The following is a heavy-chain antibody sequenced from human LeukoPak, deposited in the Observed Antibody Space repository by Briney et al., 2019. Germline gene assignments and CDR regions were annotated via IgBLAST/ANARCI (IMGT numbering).Heavy chain of an antibody. J-gene: IGHJ4*01. CDR1: KFSFNNAW. D-gene: IGHD5-12*01. CDR2: IKSKADDGKT. CDR3: PTRDTQRMPIVGTIVVNDY. Sequence: GRSLRLSCAASKFSFNNAWISWVRQAPGKWREWVGLIKSKADDGKTEYAAHVTGRFTISKDDSKNTLYLQMNSMKTADTAVYYCPTRDTQRMPIVGTIVVNDYWGQGTLVTVSS. V-gene: IGHV3-15*01.